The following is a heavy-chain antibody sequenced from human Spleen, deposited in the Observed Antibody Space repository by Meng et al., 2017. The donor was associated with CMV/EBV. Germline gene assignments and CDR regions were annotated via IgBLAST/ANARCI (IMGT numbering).Heavy chain of an antibody. CDR2: INHRRSP. CDR3: ARAERGYSYPLRGP. J-gene: IGHJ5*02. CDR1: GGSFSGYD. D-gene: IGHD5-18*01. V-gene: IGHV4-34*01. Sequence: SETLSLTCAVYGGSFSGYDWTWIRQPPGKGLEWIGEINHRRSPNYNPSLKSRVTISLDTSKNQFSLNLRSVTAADTAVYYCARAERGYSYPLRGPWGQGTLVTVSS.